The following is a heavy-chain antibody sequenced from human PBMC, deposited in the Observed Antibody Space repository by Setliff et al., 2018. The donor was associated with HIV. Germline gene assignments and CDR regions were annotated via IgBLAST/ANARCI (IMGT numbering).Heavy chain of an antibody. CDR1: GGSISSYY. J-gene: IGHJ6*03. CDR2: IYTSGST. D-gene: IGHD6-19*01. CDR3: AREFSERSPNPDHYYYYMDV. Sequence: SETLSLTCTVSGGSISSYYWSWIRQPPGKGLEWIGYIYTSGSTNYNPSLKSRVTISVATSKNQFSLKLSSVTAADTAVYYCAREFSERSPNPDHYYYYMDVWGKGTTVTVSS. V-gene: IGHV4-4*08.